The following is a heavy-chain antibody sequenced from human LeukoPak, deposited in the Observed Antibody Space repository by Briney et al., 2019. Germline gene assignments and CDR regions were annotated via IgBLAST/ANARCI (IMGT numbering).Heavy chain of an antibody. D-gene: IGHD3-10*01. Sequence: SETLSLTCAVSGYSISSGYYWGWIRQPPGKGLEWIGSIYHSGSTYYNPSLKSRVTISVDTSKNHFSLKLSSVTAADTAVYYCARVHYYGSGSYYNDYYFDYWGQGTLVTVSS. J-gene: IGHJ4*02. V-gene: IGHV4-38-2*01. CDR1: GYSISSGYY. CDR3: ARVHYYGSGSYYNDYYFDY. CDR2: IYHSGST.